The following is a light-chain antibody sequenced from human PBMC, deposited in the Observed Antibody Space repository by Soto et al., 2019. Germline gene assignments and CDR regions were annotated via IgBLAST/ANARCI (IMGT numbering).Light chain of an antibody. J-gene: IGLJ2*01. CDR1: SSDVGGYHY. V-gene: IGLV2-14*01. Sequence: QSVLTQPASVSGSPGQSITISCTGTSSDVGGYHYVSWYQQHPGKAPKLMIYDVSNRPSGVSNRFSGSKSGNTASLTISGLQAEDEADYYCSSYTSSSTLFGGGTKLTVL. CDR2: DVS. CDR3: SSYTSSSTL.